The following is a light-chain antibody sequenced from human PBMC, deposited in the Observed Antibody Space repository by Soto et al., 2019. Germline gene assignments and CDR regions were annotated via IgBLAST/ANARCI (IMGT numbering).Light chain of an antibody. CDR3: QQYNNWPLT. Sequence: EIVMTQSPATLSVSPGEKATLSCRASQKVSSNLAWYKQKPGQAPRLLIYGASTSATGIPARFSGSGSGTEFTLTISSLQSEDFAVYYCQQYNNWPLTFGQGTKVDIK. J-gene: IGKJ1*01. CDR1: QKVSSN. V-gene: IGKV3-15*01. CDR2: GAS.